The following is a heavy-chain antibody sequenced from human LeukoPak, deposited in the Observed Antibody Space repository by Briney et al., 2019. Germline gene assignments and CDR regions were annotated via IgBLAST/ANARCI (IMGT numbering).Heavy chain of an antibody. CDR2: MHYSGTT. J-gene: IGHJ3*02. CDR1: GGSISGGSISGYP. Sequence: PSETLSLTCSVSGGSISGGSISGYPWSWIRQPPGKGLELIAYMHYSGTTHYNPSLKSRVSISVDTSRKQISLELTSVTAADTAVYYCAREVRYYDSSGYFTKSDGFDIWGHGTKVTVSS. D-gene: IGHD3-22*01. CDR3: AREVRYYDSSGYFTKSDGFDI. V-gene: IGHV4-61*08.